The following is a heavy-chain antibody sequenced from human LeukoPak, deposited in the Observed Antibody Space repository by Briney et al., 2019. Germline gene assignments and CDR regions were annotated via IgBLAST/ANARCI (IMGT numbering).Heavy chain of an antibody. CDR2: IYPGDSDT. CDR1: GYSFTSYW. J-gene: IGHJ4*02. V-gene: IGHV5-51*01. CDR3: ARHVVRDGYNQVDYFDY. D-gene: IGHD5-24*01. Sequence: GESLKISFKGSGYSFTSYWIGWVRQMPGKGLEWMGIIYPGDSDTRYSPSFQGQVTISADKSISTAYLQWSSLKASDTAMYYCARHVVRDGYNQVDYFDYWGQGTLVTVSS.